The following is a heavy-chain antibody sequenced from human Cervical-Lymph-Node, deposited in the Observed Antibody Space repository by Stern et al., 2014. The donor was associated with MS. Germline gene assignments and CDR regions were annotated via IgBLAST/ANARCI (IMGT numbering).Heavy chain of an antibody. CDR1: GYTFINYD. CDR3: VRGGLSYGYGLDA. J-gene: IGHJ6*02. D-gene: IGHD3-16*01. CDR2: SHPNNANT. V-gene: IGHV1-8*01. Sequence: QLVKSVPQVRKLGASVTVSFQASGYTFINYDIFWVRQATGQGLEWMGWSHPNNANTGHAQKFQGRVPRTRNTSRSTAYMELSGLRSDDTAVYYCVRGGLSYGYGLDAWGQGTAVIVSS.